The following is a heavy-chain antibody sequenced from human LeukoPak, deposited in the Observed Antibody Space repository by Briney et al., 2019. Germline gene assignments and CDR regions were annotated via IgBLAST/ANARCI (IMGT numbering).Heavy chain of an antibody. J-gene: IGHJ5*02. Sequence: SETLSLTCTVSGGSISSGGYYWSWIRQPPGKGLEWIGYIYYSGSTNYNPSLKSRVTISVDTSKNQFSLKLSSVTAADTAVYYCARRLRANWFDPWGQGTLVTVSS. CDR3: ARRLRANWFDP. V-gene: IGHV4-61*08. CDR1: GGSISSGGYY. CDR2: IYYSGST.